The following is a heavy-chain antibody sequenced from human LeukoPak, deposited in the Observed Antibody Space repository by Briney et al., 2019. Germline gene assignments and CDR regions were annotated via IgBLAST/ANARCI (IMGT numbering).Heavy chain of an antibody. CDR1: GYTFTSYY. J-gene: IGHJ4*02. CDR3: ARDGPHYCSGGSCYSDY. D-gene: IGHD2-15*01. Sequence: ASVKVSCKASGYTFTSYYMHWVRQAPGQGLEWMGIINPSGGSTSYAQKFQGRVTMTRDTSTSTVYMELSSLRSEDTAVYYCARDGPHYCSGGSCYSDYWGQGTLVTVSS. CDR2: INPSGGST. V-gene: IGHV1-46*01.